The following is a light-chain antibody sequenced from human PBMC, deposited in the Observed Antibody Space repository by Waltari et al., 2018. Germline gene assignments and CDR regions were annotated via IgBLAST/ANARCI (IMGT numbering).Light chain of an antibody. V-gene: IGLV2-14*03. J-gene: IGLJ1*01. CDR2: DVS. CDR3: ASYTITNTLV. CDR1: SHDICRYTY. Sequence: QSAPTQPASVSGSPGPSITISCAGSSHDICRYTYLSWYQQHPGKVPRVIIFDVSDRPSGVSSRFSAYKSGNTAFLTISGLQAEDEADYYCASYTITNTLVFGTGTKVTVL.